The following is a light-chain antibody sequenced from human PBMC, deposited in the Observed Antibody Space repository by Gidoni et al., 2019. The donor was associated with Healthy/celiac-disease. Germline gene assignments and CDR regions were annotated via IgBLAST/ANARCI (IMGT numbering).Light chain of an antibody. CDR2: GAS. CDR3: QQYGIT. Sequence: IVLTQSPGTLSLSPGERATLSCRASQSVSSSYLAWYQQKPGQAPRRLIYGASSRATGIPDRFSGSGSGTDFTLTISRLEPEDFAVYYCQQYGITFGGXTKVEIK. J-gene: IGKJ4*01. CDR1: QSVSSSY. V-gene: IGKV3-20*01.